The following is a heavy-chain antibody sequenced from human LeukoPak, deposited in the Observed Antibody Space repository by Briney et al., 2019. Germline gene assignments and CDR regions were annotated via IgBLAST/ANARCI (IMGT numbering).Heavy chain of an antibody. CDR1: GVTFSSYW. V-gene: IGHV3-7*01. Sequence: GGSLSLSCAATGVTFSSYWMSLVRQAPRKGREWVANIKQDGSEKYYVDSVKGRFTISRDNAKNSLYLQMNSLRVEDTAVYYCARVVPAGGPNYWGQGTLVTVSS. CDR2: IKQDGSEK. J-gene: IGHJ4*02. CDR3: ARVVPAGGPNY. D-gene: IGHD3-16*01.